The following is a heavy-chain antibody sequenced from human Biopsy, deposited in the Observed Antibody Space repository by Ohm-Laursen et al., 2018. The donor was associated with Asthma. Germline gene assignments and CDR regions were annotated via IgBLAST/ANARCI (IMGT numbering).Heavy chain of an antibody. CDR2: FNSAFGTT. D-gene: IGHD2-2*01. CDR1: GGTFNTYV. Sequence: SSAKVSCKSLGGTFNTYVIGWVRQAPGQGLEWMGGFNSAFGTTTYPQKFQDRVTITADDSTSTVYMELSSLRSEDTAVYYCARKAGSCISRTCYSLDFWGQGTLVTVSS. CDR3: ARKAGSCISRTCYSLDF. V-gene: IGHV1-69*01. J-gene: IGHJ4*02.